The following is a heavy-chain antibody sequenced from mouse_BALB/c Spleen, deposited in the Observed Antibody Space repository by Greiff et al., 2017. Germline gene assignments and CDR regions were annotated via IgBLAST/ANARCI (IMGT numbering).Heavy chain of an antibody. CDR3: ARDLLWLRRNAMDY. Sequence: QRVESGGGLVQPGGSRKLSCAASGFTFSSFGMHWVRQAPEKGLEWVAYISSGSSTIYYADTVKGRFTISRDNPKNTLFLQMTSLRSEDTAMYYCARDLLWLRRNAMDYWGQGTSVTVSS. CDR1: GFTFSSFG. J-gene: IGHJ4*01. CDR2: ISSGSSTI. V-gene: IGHV5-17*02. D-gene: IGHD2-2*01.